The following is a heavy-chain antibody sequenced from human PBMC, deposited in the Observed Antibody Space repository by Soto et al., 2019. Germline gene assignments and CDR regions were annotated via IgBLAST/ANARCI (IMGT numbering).Heavy chain of an antibody. D-gene: IGHD3-3*01. V-gene: IGHV4-4*02. CDR3: ARVGEWSGDDAFDI. CDR2: IYHSGST. CDR1: GSSINISNW. J-gene: IGHJ3*02. Sequence: PSDTLSPTYAVSGSSINISNWWSWVRQPPGKGLEWIGEIYHSGSTNYNPSLKSRVTISVDKSKNQFSLKLSSVTAADTAVYYCARVGEWSGDDAFDIWGQGTMVT.